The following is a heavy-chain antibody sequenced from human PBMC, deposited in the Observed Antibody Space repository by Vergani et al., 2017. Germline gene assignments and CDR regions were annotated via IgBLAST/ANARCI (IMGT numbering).Heavy chain of an antibody. J-gene: IGHJ5*02. Sequence: QVQLVESGGGVVQPGRSLRLSCAASGFTFSSYAMHWVRQAPGKGLEWVAVISYDGSNKYYADSVKGRFTISRDNSKNTLYLQMNSLRAEDTAVYYCARGPDYYGSGSLYPWGQGTLVTVSS. V-gene: IGHV3-30-3*01. CDR1: GFTFSSYA. CDR2: ISYDGSNK. CDR3: ARGPDYYGSGSLYP. D-gene: IGHD3-10*01.